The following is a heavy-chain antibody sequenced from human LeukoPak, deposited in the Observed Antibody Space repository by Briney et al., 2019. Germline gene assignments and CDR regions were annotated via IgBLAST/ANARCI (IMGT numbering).Heavy chain of an antibody. J-gene: IGHJ4*02. D-gene: IGHD6-13*01. CDR2: IYSSGST. Sequence: SEALSLTCAVSGGSIGSGGYYWSWIRHQPGKGLEWIGYIYSSGSTDYNPSLKSRLAISVDTPKNQFSLKVTSVTAADTAVYYCARGRSAAGNFDYWGQGTLVTVSS. CDR3: ARGRSAAGNFDY. V-gene: IGHV4-31*11. CDR1: GGSIGSGGYY.